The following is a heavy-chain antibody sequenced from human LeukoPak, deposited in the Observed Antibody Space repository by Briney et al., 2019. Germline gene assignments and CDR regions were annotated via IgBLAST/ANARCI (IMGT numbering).Heavy chain of an antibody. J-gene: IGHJ4*02. CDR1: GFTFSSYG. CDR3: AKVLKAYGGNSGDY. CDR2: IRYDGSNK. D-gene: IGHD4-23*01. V-gene: IGHV3-30*02. Sequence: PGGSLRLSCAASGFTFSSYGMHWVRQAPGKGLEWVAFIRYDGSNKYYADSVKGRFTISRDNSKNTLYLQMNSLRAEDTAVYYCAKVLKAYGGNSGDYWGQGTLVTVSS.